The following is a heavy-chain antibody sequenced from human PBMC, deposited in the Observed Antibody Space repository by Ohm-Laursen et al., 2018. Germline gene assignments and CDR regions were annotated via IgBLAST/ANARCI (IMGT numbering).Heavy chain of an antibody. J-gene: IGHJ4*02. CDR3: ATYDSSGPFDY. CDR2: ISGSGGST. D-gene: IGHD3-22*01. CDR1: GFTFSSYA. V-gene: IGHV3-23*01. Sequence: SLRLSCSASGFTFSSYAMSWVRQAPGKGLEWVSAISGSGGSTYYADSVKGRFTISGDNSKNTLYLQMNSLRAEDTAVYYCATYDSSGPFDYWGQGTLVTVSS.